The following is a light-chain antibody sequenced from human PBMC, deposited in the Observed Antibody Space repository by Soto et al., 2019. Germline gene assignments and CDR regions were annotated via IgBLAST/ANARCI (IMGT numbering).Light chain of an antibody. Sequence: QSVLTQPPSASGTPGQRLTISCSGSSSNIGSNYVYWYQQLPGTAPKLRIYSNNQRPSGVPDRFSGAKSGTSASLAISGLRSEDEADYYCAAWDDSLSGRVFCGGTKLPVL. CDR1: SSNIGSNY. J-gene: IGLJ3*02. CDR2: SNN. CDR3: AAWDDSLSGRV. V-gene: IGLV1-47*02.